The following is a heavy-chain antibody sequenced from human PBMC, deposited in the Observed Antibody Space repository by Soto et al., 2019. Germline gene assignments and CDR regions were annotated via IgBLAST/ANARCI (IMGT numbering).Heavy chain of an antibody. CDR2: INPNSGNI. CDR3: ARGRASGSYYLLDY. V-gene: IGHV1-8*01. D-gene: IGHD3-10*01. Sequence: ASVKVSCKASGDTFTTYDINWVRQATGHGLEWMGWINPNSGNIGYAQRFQGRVTMTRDTAIRTAYMEVSSLRSDDTAVHYCARGRASGSYYLLDYWGQGTLVTVSS. J-gene: IGHJ4*02. CDR1: GDTFTTYD.